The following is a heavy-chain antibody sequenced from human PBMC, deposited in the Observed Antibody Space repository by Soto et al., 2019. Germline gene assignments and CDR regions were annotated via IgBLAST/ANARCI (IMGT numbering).Heavy chain of an antibody. CDR3: ARQYYYDSSGYGNNWFDP. Sequence: LETLSLTCAVSGYSISSGYYWGWIRQPPGKGLEWIGSIYHSGSTYYNPSLKSRVTISVDTSKNQFSLKLSSVTAADTAVYYCARQYYYDSSGYGNNWFDPWGQGTLVTVSS. D-gene: IGHD3-22*01. CDR2: IYHSGST. CDR1: GYSISSGYY. V-gene: IGHV4-38-2*01. J-gene: IGHJ5*02.